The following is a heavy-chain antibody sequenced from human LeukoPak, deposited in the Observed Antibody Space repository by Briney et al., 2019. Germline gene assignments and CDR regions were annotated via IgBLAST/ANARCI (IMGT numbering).Heavy chain of an antibody. V-gene: IGHV3-33*08. CDR1: GFTFSSYA. D-gene: IGHD3-16*02. CDR2: IWYDGSNK. Sequence: GGSLRLSCAASGFTFSSYAMSWVRQAPGKGLEWVAVIWYDGSNKYYADSVKGRFTISRDNSKNTLYLQMNSLRAEDTAVYYCARDSGVVTLDYWGQGTLVTVSS. CDR3: ARDSGVVTLDY. J-gene: IGHJ4*02.